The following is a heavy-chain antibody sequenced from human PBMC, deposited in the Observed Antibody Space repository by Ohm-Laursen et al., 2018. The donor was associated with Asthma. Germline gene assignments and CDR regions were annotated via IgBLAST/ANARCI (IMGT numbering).Heavy chain of an antibody. V-gene: IGHV3-9*01. CDR3: AKARDQYGDYADY. CDR2: ISWNSGSI. J-gene: IGHJ4*02. D-gene: IGHD4-17*01. CDR1: GFTFSSYG. Sequence: SLRLSCAASGFTFSSYGMHWVRQAPGKGLEWVSGISWNSGSIGYADSVKGRFTIPRDNAKNSLYLQMNSLRAEDTALYYCAKARDQYGDYADYWGQGTLVTVSS.